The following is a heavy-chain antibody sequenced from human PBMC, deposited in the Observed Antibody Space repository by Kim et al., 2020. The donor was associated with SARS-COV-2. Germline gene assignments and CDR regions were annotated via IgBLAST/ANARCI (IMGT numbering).Heavy chain of an antibody. Sequence: DSVKGRFTISRDNSKNTLFLQMNSLRVEDTAVYYCAKVGMSAVTMYYFYYWGQGTLVTVSS. V-gene: IGHV3-23*01. D-gene: IGHD4-17*01. CDR3: AKVGMSAVTMYYFYY. J-gene: IGHJ4*02.